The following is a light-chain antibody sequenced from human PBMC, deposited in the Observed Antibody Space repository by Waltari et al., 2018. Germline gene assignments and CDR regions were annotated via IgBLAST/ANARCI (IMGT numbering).Light chain of an antibody. CDR3: QQYNSYPYT. J-gene: IGKJ2*01. CDR2: KAS. V-gene: IGKV1-5*03. Sequence: DIQMTQSPSTLSASVADRVPITCRASQSISSWLAWYQQKPGKAPKLLIYKASSLESGVPSRFSGSGSGTEFTLTISSLQPDDFATYYCQQYNSYPYTFGQGTKLEIK. CDR1: QSISSW.